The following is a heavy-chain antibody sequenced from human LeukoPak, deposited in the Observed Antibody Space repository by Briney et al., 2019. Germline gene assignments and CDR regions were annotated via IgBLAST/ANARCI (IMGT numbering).Heavy chain of an antibody. CDR1: GGSFSSNSYY. J-gene: IGHJ4*02. CDR3: ARRSRTWFFDY. CDR2: IYYSGST. V-gene: IGHV4-39*01. D-gene: IGHD3-22*01. Sequence: SETLSLTCTVSGGSFSSNSYYWGWIRQPPGKGLEWIGSIYYSGSTYYNPSLKSRVTISVDTSKNQFSLKVSSVTAADTAVYYCARRSRTWFFDYWGQGTLVTVPS.